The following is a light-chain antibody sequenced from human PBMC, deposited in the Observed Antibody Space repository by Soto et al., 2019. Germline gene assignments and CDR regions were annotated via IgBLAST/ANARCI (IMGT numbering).Light chain of an antibody. J-gene: IGLJ3*02. CDR1: SSDVGGYNS. CDR3: SAHAGIINGV. Sequence: QSALTQPPSASGSPGQSVTISCTGTSSDVGGYNSVSWYQQHPGKAPKLIIYEVTKRPSGVPDRFAGSKSGNTASLTVSGRQAEDEADYYCSAHAGIINGVFGGGTKLTVL. V-gene: IGLV2-8*01. CDR2: EVT.